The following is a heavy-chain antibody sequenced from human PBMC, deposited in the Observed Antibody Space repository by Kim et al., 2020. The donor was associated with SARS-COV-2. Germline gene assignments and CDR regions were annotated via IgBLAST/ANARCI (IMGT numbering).Heavy chain of an antibody. CDR1: GFTFSSYW. Sequence: GGSLRLSCAASGFTFSSYWMHWVRQAPGKGLVWVSRINGDGSGTNFADSVTGRFSISRDNAKNTLYLQMNSLRAEDTAVYYCARAVATASRSMDVWGQGTAVTVP. CDR3: ARAVATASRSMDV. J-gene: IGHJ6*02. V-gene: IGHV3-74*01. CDR2: INGDGSGT. D-gene: IGHD2-21*02.